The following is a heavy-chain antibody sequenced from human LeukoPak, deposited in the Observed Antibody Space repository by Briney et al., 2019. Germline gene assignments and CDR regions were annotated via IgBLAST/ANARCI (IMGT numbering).Heavy chain of an antibody. CDR1: GFTFSSYE. Sequence: PGGSLRLSCAASGFTFSSYEMNWVRQAPGKGLEWVSYISSSGSTIYYAGSVKGRFTISRDNAKNSLYLQMNSRRAEDTAVYYCAGDKGRGYFDYWGQGTLVTVSS. CDR2: ISSSGSTI. CDR3: AGDKGRGYFDY. V-gene: IGHV3-48*03. J-gene: IGHJ4*02.